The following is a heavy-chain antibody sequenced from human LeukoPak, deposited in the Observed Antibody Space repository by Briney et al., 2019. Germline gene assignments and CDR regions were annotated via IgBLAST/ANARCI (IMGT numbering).Heavy chain of an antibody. J-gene: IGHJ4*02. D-gene: IGHD6-19*01. Sequence: PSETLSLTCTVSGGSISSGDYYWSWIRQPPGKGLGWIGYIYYSGSTYYNPSLKSRVTISVDTSKNQFSLKLSSVTAADTAVYYCARDGYSSGFDYWGQGTLVTVSS. CDR1: GGSISSGDYY. CDR3: ARDGYSSGFDY. CDR2: IYYSGST. V-gene: IGHV4-30-4*08.